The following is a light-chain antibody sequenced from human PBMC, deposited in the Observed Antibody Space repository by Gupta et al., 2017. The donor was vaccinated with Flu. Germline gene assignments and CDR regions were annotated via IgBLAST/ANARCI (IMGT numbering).Light chain of an antibody. CDR2: DVS. J-gene: IGKJ4*01. CDR1: QRLLHSNGKTH. V-gene: IGKV2-29*01. Sequence: TPGQPASISCKSSQRLLHSNGKTHLYWYLQKPGQAPPLLIYDVSRRFSGVPDRFTGSGSGTDFTLTISRVEAEDVAIYHCLQNKNSPLTFGGGTKVEIK. CDR3: LQNKNSPLT.